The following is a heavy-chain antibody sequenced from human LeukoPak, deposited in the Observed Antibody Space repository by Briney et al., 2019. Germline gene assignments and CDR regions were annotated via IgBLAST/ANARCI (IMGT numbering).Heavy chain of an antibody. D-gene: IGHD3-16*02. Sequence: ASVKVSCKASGYTFTGYYLHWVRQAPGQGLEWMGWINPNSGGTNYAQKFQGRATMTRNTSISTAYMELSSLRSEDTAVYYCASLRLGELSYWGQGTLVTVSS. CDR1: GYTFTGYY. V-gene: IGHV1-2*02. CDR3: ASLRLGELSY. J-gene: IGHJ4*02. CDR2: INPNSGGT.